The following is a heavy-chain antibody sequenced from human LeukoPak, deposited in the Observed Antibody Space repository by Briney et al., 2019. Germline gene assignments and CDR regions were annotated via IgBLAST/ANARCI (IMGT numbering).Heavy chain of an antibody. Sequence: SVKVSCKASGGTFSSYTISWVRQAPGQGLEWMGRIIPILGIANYAQTFQGRVTITADKSTSTAYMELSSLRSEDAAVYYCARGMRGVIRSFYYWGQGALVTVSS. J-gene: IGHJ4*02. V-gene: IGHV1-69*02. CDR1: GGTFSSYT. CDR3: ARGMRGVIRSFYY. CDR2: IIPILGIA. D-gene: IGHD3-10*01.